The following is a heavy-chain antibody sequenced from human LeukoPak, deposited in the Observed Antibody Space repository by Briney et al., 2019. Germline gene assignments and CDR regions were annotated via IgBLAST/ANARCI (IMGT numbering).Heavy chain of an antibody. D-gene: IGHD6-19*01. Sequence: ASGKVSCKPSGYTVTGYYLHWVRHAPGQGLGWRGSINPNRGGRNYAQKFQGRVTMTSDTSISPAYMELRRLRSDDTAVYYCARVSQWLPPYYFEYWGQGTLVTVSS. CDR2: INPNRGGR. CDR1: GYTVTGYY. CDR3: ARVSQWLPPYYFEY. V-gene: IGHV1-2*02. J-gene: IGHJ4*02.